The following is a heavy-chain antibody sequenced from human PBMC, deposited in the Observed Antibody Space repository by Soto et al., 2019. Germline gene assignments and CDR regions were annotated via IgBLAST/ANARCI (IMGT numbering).Heavy chain of an antibody. D-gene: IGHD5-12*01. CDR1: GGIFSSFA. CDR3: AVGAGYSYADT. V-gene: IGHV1-69*06. Sequence: QVQLVQSGAAVKKPGSSVKVSCKASGGIFSSFAIVWVRQAPGQCLEWLGGIVPIFGTPNYAQKFQGRVRITADTPTTTAYMELSGLISEDTATYWCAVGAGYSYADTWGQRTVITVSS. J-gene: IGHJ5*02. CDR2: IVPIFGTP.